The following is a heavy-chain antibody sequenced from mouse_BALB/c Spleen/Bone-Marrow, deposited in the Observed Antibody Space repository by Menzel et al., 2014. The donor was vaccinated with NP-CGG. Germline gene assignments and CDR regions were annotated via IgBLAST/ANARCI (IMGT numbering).Heavy chain of an antibody. CDR1: GFTFSSYG. Sequence: EVKLVESGGGLVQPGGSLKLSCAASGFTFSSYGMPWVRQTPDKRLELVATINSNGGSTYYPDSVKGRFTISRDNAKNTLYLQMSSLKSEDTAMYYCARDLAYWGQGTLVTVSA. CDR3: ARDLAY. V-gene: IGHV5-6-3*01. J-gene: IGHJ3*01. CDR2: INSNGGST.